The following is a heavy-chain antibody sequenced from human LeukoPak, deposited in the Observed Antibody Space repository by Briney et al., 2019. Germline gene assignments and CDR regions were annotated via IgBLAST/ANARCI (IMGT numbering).Heavy chain of an antibody. Sequence: PSETLSLTCTVSRGSISGSIRSYYWSWLRQPPGKGLEWIGHISTSGSINDNPSLRSRLTISVATSKNQFFLNLSSVTAADTAVYFCARIPLGYSGAYYFDYWGQGTLVTVS. D-gene: IGHD5-12*01. CDR2: ISTSGSI. CDR3: ARIPLGYSGAYYFDY. CDR1: RGSISGSIRSYY. V-gene: IGHV4-4*09. J-gene: IGHJ4*02.